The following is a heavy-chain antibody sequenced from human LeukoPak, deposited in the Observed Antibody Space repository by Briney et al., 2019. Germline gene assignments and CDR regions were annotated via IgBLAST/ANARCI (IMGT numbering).Heavy chain of an antibody. D-gene: IGHD3-22*01. CDR3: ASSYDSSGYYYSFDY. Sequence: SETLSLTCAVYGGSFSGYYWSWIRQPPGKGLEWIGEINQSGSTNYNPSLKSRVTISVDTSKNQFSLKLSSVTAADTAVYYCASSYDSSGYYYSFDYWGQGTLVTVSS. J-gene: IGHJ4*02. CDR2: INQSGST. V-gene: IGHV4-34*01. CDR1: GGSFSGYY.